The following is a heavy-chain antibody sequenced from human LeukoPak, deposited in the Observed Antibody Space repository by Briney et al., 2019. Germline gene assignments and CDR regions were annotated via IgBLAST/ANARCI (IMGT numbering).Heavy chain of an antibody. CDR3: ARARIVGATTTVSGYYFDY. CDR2: FSGSGGNT. V-gene: IGHV3-23*01. CDR1: GFTFGTFW. Sequence: GGSLRLSCEASGFTFGTFWMSWVRQAPGKGLEWVSAFSGSGGNTYYADSVKGRFTISRDNSKNTLYLQMNSLRSEDTAVYYCARARIVGATTTVSGYYFDYWGQGTLVTVSS. D-gene: IGHD1-26*01. J-gene: IGHJ4*02.